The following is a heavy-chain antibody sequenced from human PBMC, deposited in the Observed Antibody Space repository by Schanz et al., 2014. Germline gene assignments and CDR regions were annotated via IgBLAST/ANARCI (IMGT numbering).Heavy chain of an antibody. J-gene: IGHJ4*02. Sequence: EVQLLESGGGLVQPGGSLRLSCASSGFSFTTYAMSWVRQAPGKGLEWVSSISSGGGSTYYADSVKGRFTISRDNSKNTLYLQMKSLGAEDTAVYYCARKVVATIGGYYDNWGQGTLVIVSA. CDR3: ARKVVATIGGYYDN. V-gene: IGHV3-23*01. CDR2: ISSGGGST. CDR1: GFSFTTYA. D-gene: IGHD5-12*01.